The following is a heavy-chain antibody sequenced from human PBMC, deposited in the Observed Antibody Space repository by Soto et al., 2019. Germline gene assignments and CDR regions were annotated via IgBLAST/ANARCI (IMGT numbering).Heavy chain of an antibody. D-gene: IGHD3-10*01. V-gene: IGHV1-18*01. Sequence: RQAPGQGLEWMGWISAYNGNTNYAQKFQGRVTITADESTRTVYMELSSLKSQDTALYYCARGSGAKPRGRWGQGTVVPVSS. CDR3: ARGSGAKPRGR. CDR2: ISAYNGNT. J-gene: IGHJ4*02.